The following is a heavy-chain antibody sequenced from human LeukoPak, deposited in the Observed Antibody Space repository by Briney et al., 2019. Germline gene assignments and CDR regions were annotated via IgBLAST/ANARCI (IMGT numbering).Heavy chain of an antibody. CDR2: ISGSGGST. CDR1: GFTFSSYA. V-gene: IGHV3-23*01. D-gene: IGHD3-3*01. J-gene: IGHJ4*02. Sequence: GGSLRLSCAASGFTFSSYAMSWVRQAPGKGLEWVSAISGSGGSTYYADSVKGRFAISRDNSKNTLCLQMNSLRAEDTAIYYCARDERLLSFLKWGQGTLVTVSS. CDR3: ARDERLLSFLK.